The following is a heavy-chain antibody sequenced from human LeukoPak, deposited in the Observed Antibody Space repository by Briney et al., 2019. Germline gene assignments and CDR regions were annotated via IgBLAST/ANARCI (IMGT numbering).Heavy chain of an antibody. Sequence: PGGSLRLSCAASGFTFSSYAMSWVRQAPGKGLEWVSVIYSGGSTYYADPVKGRFTISRDNSKNTLYLQMNSLRAEDTAVYYCARDVSYDISTGYPSGYYMDVWGKGTTVTISS. CDR2: IYSGGST. D-gene: IGHD3-9*01. CDR1: GFTFSSYA. V-gene: IGHV3-66*01. CDR3: ARDVSYDISTGYPSGYYMDV. J-gene: IGHJ6*03.